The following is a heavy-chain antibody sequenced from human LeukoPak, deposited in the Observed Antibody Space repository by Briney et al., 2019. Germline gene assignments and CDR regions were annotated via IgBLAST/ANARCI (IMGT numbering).Heavy chain of an antibody. CDR2: ISYDGSNK. CDR1: GFTFSSYA. Sequence: AGGSLRLSCAASGFTFSSYAMHWVRQAPGKGLEWVAVISYDGSNKYYADSVKGRFTISRDNSKNTLYLQMNSLRAEDTAVYYCAREKSSGYSFDYWGQGTLVTVSS. J-gene: IGHJ4*02. D-gene: IGHD3-22*01. CDR3: AREKSSGYSFDY. V-gene: IGHV3-30-3*01.